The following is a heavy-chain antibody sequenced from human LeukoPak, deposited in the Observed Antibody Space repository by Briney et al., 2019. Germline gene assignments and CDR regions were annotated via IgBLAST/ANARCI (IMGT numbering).Heavy chain of an antibody. J-gene: IGHJ5*02. V-gene: IGHV1-18*01. CDR1: GYTFTSYG. CDR2: ISAYNGNT. Sequence: ASVKVSCKASGYTFTSYGISWVRQAPGQGLEWMGWISAYNGNTNYAQKLQGRVTMTTDTSTSTAYMELRSLRSDDTAVYYCARLGSDGYGIINNWFDPWGQGTLVTVSS. D-gene: IGHD6-13*01. CDR3: ARLGSDGYGIINNWFDP.